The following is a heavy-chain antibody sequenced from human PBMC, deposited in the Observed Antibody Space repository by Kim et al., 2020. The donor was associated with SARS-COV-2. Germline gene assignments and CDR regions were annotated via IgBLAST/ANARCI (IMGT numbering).Heavy chain of an antibody. J-gene: IGHJ4*02. Sequence: GRFTISSDNAKNSLYLQMNGLRAEDTAVYYCAREPRDYDFWSGYYDYVDYWGQGTLVTVSS. CDR3: AREPRDYDFWSGYYDYVDY. D-gene: IGHD3-3*01. V-gene: IGHV3-11*04.